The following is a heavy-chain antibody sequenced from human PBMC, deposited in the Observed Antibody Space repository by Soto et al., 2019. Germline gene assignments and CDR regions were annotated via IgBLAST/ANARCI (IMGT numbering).Heavy chain of an antibody. CDR3: ARDLGYALPDY. V-gene: IGHV1-3*01. D-gene: IGHD2-15*01. Sequence: ASVKVSCKASGYTFTSYAMHWVRQAPGQRLEWMGWINAGNGNTKYSPKFQGRVTITRDTSASTAYMELSSLRSEDTAVYYCARDLGYALPDYWGQGTLVTDSS. J-gene: IGHJ4*02. CDR1: GYTFTSYA. CDR2: INAGNGNT.